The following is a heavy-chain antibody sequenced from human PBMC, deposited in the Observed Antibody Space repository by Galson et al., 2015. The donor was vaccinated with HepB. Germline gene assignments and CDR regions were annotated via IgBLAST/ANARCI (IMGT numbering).Heavy chain of an antibody. V-gene: IGHV1-69*13. J-gene: IGHJ6*03. CDR1: GGTFSSYA. CDR3: ASRYCSSTSCPHYYMDV. D-gene: IGHD2-2*01. CDR2: IIPIFGTA. Sequence: SVKVSCKASGGTFSSYAISWVRQAPGQGLEWMGGIIPIFGTANYAQKFQGRVTITADESTSTAYMELSSLRSEDTAVYYCASRYCSSTSCPHYYMDVWGKGTTVTVSS.